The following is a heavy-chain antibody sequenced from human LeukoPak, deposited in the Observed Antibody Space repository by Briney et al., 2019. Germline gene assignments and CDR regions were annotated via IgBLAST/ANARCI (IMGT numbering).Heavy chain of an antibody. D-gene: IGHD3-10*01. Sequence: ASVKVSCKASGGTFSSYAISWVRQAPGQGLEWMGGIIPIFGTANYAQKFQGRVTITTDESTSTAYMEQSSLRSEDTAVYYCAGSGSYYNLNYYMDVWGKGTTVTVSS. V-gene: IGHV1-69*05. CDR3: AGSGSYYNLNYYMDV. CDR2: IIPIFGTA. CDR1: GGTFSSYA. J-gene: IGHJ6*03.